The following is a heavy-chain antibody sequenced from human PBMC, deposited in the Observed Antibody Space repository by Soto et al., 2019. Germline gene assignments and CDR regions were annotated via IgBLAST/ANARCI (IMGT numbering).Heavy chain of an antibody. V-gene: IGHV4-31*02. J-gene: IGHJ4*02. CDR3: AMTKCSGGSCYSWSFDY. D-gene: IGHD2-15*01. Sequence: PSETLSLTCTVSGGSITTGGYYWRWLRQLPRKFLEWIGHRYYSESTYYNPSIKSRVSISLDTSKKQFSLKLSFVTAAHTDMYYCAMTKCSGGSCYSWSFDYWGQGTRVTVSS. CDR1: GGSITTGGYY. CDR2: RYYSEST.